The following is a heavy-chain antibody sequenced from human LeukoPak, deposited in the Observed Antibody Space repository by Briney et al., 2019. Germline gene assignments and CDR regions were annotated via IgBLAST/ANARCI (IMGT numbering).Heavy chain of an antibody. CDR3: TRDPSRRHDY. J-gene: IGHJ4*02. D-gene: IGHD2-2*01. V-gene: IGHV3-49*04. CDR1: GFTFDGYD. Sequence: GSLRLSCTASGFTFDGYDMAWVRQAPGKGLEWVSFIRNKVNGGTTEYAASVKGRFTISKDASKTIAYLQMNSLKTEDTGVYYCTRDPSRRHDYWGQGTPVTVSS. CDR2: IRNKVNGGTT.